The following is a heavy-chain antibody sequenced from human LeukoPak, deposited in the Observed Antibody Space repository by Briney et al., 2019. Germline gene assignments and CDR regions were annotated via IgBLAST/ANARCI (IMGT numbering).Heavy chain of an antibody. CDR2: IYSGGST. CDR1: GFTVSSNY. CDR3: AKGVRYSSSWYGVGYFDY. V-gene: IGHV3-53*01. D-gene: IGHD6-13*01. J-gene: IGHJ4*02. Sequence: LPGGSLRLSCAASGFTVSSNYMSWVRQAPGKGLEGVSVIYSGGSTYYADSVKGRFTISRDNSKNTLYLQMNSLRAEDTAVYYCAKGVRYSSSWYGVGYFDYWGQGTLVTVSS.